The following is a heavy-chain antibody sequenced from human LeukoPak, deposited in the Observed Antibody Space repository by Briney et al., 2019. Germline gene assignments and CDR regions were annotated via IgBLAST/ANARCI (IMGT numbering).Heavy chain of an antibody. CDR3: ARTLKYGGHTSGYFLSPFDF. V-gene: IGHV4-34*01. D-gene: IGHD3-9*01. CDR2: VNHSGST. CDR1: GVSFSGYY. J-gene: IGHJ4*02. Sequence: SETLSLTCAVYGVSFSGYYWSWIRQPPGEGLEWIGEVNHSGSTNYNPSLRSRVTISVDTSKNQFSLKLGSVTAADTAVYYCARTLKYGGHTSGYFLSPFDFWGQGTLVTVSS.